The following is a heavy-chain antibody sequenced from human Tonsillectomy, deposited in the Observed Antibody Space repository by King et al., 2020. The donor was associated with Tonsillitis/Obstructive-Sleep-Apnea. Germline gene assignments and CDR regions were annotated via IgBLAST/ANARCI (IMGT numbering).Heavy chain of an antibody. D-gene: IGHD3-10*01. CDR1: GFPFSSYE. CDR3: ARDRYYGSGTFDY. CDR2: ISSSGGTI. Sequence: QLVQSGGGLVQPGGSLRLSCAASGFPFSSYEMNWVRQAPGKGLEWVSYISSSGGTIYYADSVRGRFTISRDNAKNSLYLQMNSLRAEDTAVYYCARDRYYGSGTFDYWGQGTLAT. V-gene: IGHV3-48*03. J-gene: IGHJ4*02.